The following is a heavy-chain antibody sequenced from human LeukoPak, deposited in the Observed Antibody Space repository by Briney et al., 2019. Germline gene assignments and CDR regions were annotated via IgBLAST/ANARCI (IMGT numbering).Heavy chain of an antibody. J-gene: IGHJ4*02. CDR3: ARYVVYGSGKYYFDY. D-gene: IGHD3-10*01. CDR1: VDSISRRDYY. CDR2: INYGRTT. V-gene: IGHV4-39*01. Sequence: PSETLSLTCTVSVDSISRRDYYWSSIRQPPGKELEWISSINYGRTTYYNPSLKSRVTISVDTSKNQFSLRLSSVTAADTAVYLCARYVVYGSGKYYFDYWGQGSLVTVSS.